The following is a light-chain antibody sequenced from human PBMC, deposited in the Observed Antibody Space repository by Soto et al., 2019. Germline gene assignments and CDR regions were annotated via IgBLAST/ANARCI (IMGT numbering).Light chain of an antibody. Sequence: EIVLTQSPATLSGSPGERATLSCRASQSITDKLAWYQQKPGQAPRLRIYGASSRATGIPDRFSGSGSGTDFTLTISRLEPEDFAVYYCQQYSTSPPTFGGGTKVDIK. V-gene: IGKV3-20*01. J-gene: IGKJ4*01. CDR3: QQYSTSPPT. CDR2: GAS. CDR1: QSITDK.